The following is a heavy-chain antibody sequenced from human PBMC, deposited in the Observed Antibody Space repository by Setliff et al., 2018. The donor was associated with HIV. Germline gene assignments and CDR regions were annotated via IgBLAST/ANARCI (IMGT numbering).Heavy chain of an antibody. V-gene: IGHV4-34*01. Sequence: SETLSLTCAFYGGPLSAHHWGWIRQSPGKGLEWIGEINHSGSSKYNPSLKSRVTMSVDTSRNQFSLQLNSVTPEDTAIYYRARVHEAQYGYRFDYWGQGILVTVSS. CDR3: ARVHEAQYGYRFDY. D-gene: IGHD6-25*01. CDR1: GGPLSAHH. CDR2: INHSGSS. J-gene: IGHJ4*02.